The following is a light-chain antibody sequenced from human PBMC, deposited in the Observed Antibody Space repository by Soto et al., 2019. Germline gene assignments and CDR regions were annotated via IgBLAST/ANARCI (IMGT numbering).Light chain of an antibody. CDR3: SSYTSSATGVL. J-gene: IGLJ2*01. Sequence: QSALTQPASVSGSPGQSITISCSGTSSDVGGSDYVSWYQQHPGEAPKLMIYDVSYRPSGISNRFSGSKSGNTASLTISGLQAEDEADYFCSSYTSSATGVLFGGGTKVTVL. CDR2: DVS. V-gene: IGLV2-14*03. CDR1: SSDVGGSDY.